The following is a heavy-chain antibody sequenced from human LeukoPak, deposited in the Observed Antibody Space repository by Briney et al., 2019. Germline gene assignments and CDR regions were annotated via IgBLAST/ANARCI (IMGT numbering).Heavy chain of an antibody. J-gene: IGHJ4*02. Sequence: GGSLQISRQGPGSIFTTYWLDLVRQLPGKGLEWMGIFYPGDSDTRYSPSFQGQVNISAYKSISTAYLQWSSLKASGTAMYYCARSPYYYDSTRYLDYGGQGSLVTVS. CDR3: ARSPYYYDSTRYLDY. V-gene: IGHV5-51*01. CDR2: FYPGDSDT. CDR1: GSIFTTYW. D-gene: IGHD3-22*01.